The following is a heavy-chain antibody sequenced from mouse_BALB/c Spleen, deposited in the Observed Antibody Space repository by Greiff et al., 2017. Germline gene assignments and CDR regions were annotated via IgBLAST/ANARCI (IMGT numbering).Heavy chain of an antibody. J-gene: IGHJ1*01. CDR3: TRSDYGNWNWYFDV. D-gene: IGHD2-1*01. CDR2: INPSSGYT. CDR1: GYTFTSYT. Sequence: QVQLQQSGAELARPGASVKMSCKASGYTFTSYTMHWVKQRPGQGLEWIGYINPSSGYTNYNQKFKDKATLTADKSSSTAYMQLSSLTSEDSAVYYCTRSDYGNWNWYFDVWGAGTTVTVSS. V-gene: IGHV1-4*01.